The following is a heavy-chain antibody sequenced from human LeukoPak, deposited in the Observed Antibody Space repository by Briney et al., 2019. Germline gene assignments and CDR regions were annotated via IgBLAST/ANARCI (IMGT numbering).Heavy chain of an antibody. J-gene: IGHJ3*02. CDR3: ARSHIVAVTGFAFDI. Sequence: TETLSLTCTVSGGSISSSSYYWGWIRQPPRKGLEWIGSIYYSGSTYYNPSLKSRVTITVDTSKNQFSLKLSSVTAADTTVYYCARSHIVAVTGFAFDIWGQGTLVTVSS. V-gene: IGHV4-39*01. CDR2: IYYSGST. CDR1: GGSISSSSYY. D-gene: IGHD2-21*02.